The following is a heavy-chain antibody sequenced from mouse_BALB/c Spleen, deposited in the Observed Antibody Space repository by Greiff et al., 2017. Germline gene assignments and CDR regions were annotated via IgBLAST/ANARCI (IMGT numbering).Heavy chain of an antibody. CDR1: GYAFTNYL. CDR2: INPGSGGT. Sequence: QVQLQQSGAELVRPGTSVKVSCKASGYAFTNYLIEWVKQRPGQGLEWIGVINPGSGGTNYNEKFKGKATLTADKSSSTAYMQLSSLTSDDSAVYFCARRGGSSYDISYYAMDYWGQGTSVTVSS. J-gene: IGHJ4*01. V-gene: IGHV1-54*01. D-gene: IGHD1-1*01. CDR3: ARRGGSSYDISYYAMDY.